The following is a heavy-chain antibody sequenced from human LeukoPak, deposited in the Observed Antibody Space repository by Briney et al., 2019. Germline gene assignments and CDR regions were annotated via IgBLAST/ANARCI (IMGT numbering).Heavy chain of an antibody. Sequence: GESLKISCEGSGYTFTKYWIGWVRQMPGKGLEWMGIIHPGDSHTWYSPSFQGQVTISADKPISMAYLQWSSLKALDTAMYFCARQPGMTAKSWYFDLWGRGTLVTVSS. CDR3: ARQPGMTAKSWYFDL. V-gene: IGHV5-51*01. D-gene: IGHD2-2*01. J-gene: IGHJ2*01. CDR2: IHPGDSHT. CDR1: GYTFTKYW.